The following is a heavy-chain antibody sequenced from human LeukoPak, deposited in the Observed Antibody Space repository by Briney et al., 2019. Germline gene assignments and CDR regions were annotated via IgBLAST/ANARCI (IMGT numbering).Heavy chain of an antibody. J-gene: IGHJ2*01. Sequence: ASVKVSCKASGYTFTSYDINWVRQATGQGLEWMGWMNPNSGNTGYAQKFQGRVTITRNTSISTAYMELSSLRSEDTAVYYCARRPVSRAHSTRYWYFDLWGRGTLVTVSS. CDR3: ARRPVSRAHSTRYWYFDL. D-gene: IGHD2/OR15-2a*01. CDR1: GYTFTSYD. CDR2: MNPNSGNT. V-gene: IGHV1-8*03.